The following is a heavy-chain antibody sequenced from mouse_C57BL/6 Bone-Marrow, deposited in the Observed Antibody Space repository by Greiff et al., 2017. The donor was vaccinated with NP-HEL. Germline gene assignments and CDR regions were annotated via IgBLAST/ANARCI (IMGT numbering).Heavy chain of an antibody. CDR1: GYAFSSSW. D-gene: IGHD1-1*01. CDR2: IYPGDGDT. V-gene: IGHV1-82*01. Sequence: VHLVESGPELVKPGASVKISCKASGYAFSSSWMNWVKQRPGKGLEWIGRIYPGDGDTNYNGKFKGKATLTADKSSSTAYMQLSSLTSEDSAVYFCASFITTVYYFDYWGQGTTLTVSS. J-gene: IGHJ2*01. CDR3: ASFITTVYYFDY.